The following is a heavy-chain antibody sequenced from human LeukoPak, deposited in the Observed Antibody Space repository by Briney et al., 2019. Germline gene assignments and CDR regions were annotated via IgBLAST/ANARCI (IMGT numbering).Heavy chain of an antibody. CDR2: ISSFSGTI. D-gene: IGHD3-22*01. J-gene: IGHJ4*02. Sequence: PGGSLRLSCVASRITFSSYSMNWVRQAPGKGLEWVSYISSFSGTINYADSVKGRFTISRDNSKNTLYLQMNSLRAEDTAVYYCAGDSSGYPADYWGQGTLVTVSS. CDR1: RITFSSYS. CDR3: AGDSSGYPADY. V-gene: IGHV3-48*01.